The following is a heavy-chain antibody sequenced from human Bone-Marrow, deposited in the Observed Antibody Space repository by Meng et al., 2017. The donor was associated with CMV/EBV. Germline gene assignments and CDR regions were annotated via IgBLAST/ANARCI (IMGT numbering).Heavy chain of an antibody. CDR2: ISSSGSTI. V-gene: IGHV3-11*04. Sequence: GESLKISCAASGFTFSDYYMSWIRQAPGKGLEWVSYISSSGSTIYYADSVKGRFTISRDNAKNSLYLQMNSLRAEDTAVYYCAKDHAPAAMAGYWFDPWGQGTLVTVSS. CDR3: AKDHAPAAMAGYWFDP. J-gene: IGHJ5*02. D-gene: IGHD2-2*01. CDR1: GFTFSDYY.